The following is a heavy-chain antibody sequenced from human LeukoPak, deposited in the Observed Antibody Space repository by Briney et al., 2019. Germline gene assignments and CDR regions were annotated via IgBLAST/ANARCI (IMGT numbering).Heavy chain of an antibody. V-gene: IGHV3-23*01. CDR2: IGGRGGST. CDR3: GKEGGA. D-gene: IGHD3-16*01. CDR1: GFRFSDFT. Sequence: GGSLRLSCAASGFRFSDFTVTWVRQAPGKGPEWVSAIGGRGGSTYYADSLGGRFTISRDNSKDMVYLQMNSLKVEDTATYYCGKEGGAWGQGTKVTVSS. J-gene: IGHJ5*02.